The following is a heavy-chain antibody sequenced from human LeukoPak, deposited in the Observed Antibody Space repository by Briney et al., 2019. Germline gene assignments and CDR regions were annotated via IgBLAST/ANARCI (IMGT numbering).Heavy chain of an antibody. J-gene: IGHJ5*02. CDR1: GFTFDDYA. D-gene: IGHD2-2*01. CDR3: AKDMGCSGTSCTWNWFDP. Sequence: GGSLRLSCAASGFTFDDYAMHWVRQPPGKGLEWVSVISGDGGGTFYADSVKGRFTISRDNSKNSLYLKMNSLRTEDTAFYYCAKDMGCSGTSCTWNWFDPWGQGTLVTVSS. V-gene: IGHV3-43*02. CDR2: ISGDGGGT.